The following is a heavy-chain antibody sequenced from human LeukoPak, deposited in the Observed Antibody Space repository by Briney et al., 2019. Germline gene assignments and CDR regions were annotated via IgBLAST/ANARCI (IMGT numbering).Heavy chain of an antibody. V-gene: IGHV1-3*01. CDR1: GYTFTSYA. J-gene: IGHJ4*02. CDR2: INAGNGNT. D-gene: IGHD3-16*01. Sequence: ASVKVSCKASGYTFTSYAMHWMRQAPGQRLEWMGWINAGNGNTKYSQKFQGRVTITRDTSASTAHMELSSLRSEDTAVYYCARDCGITFGGAPLYYFDYWGQGTLVTVSS. CDR3: ARDCGITFGGAPLYYFDY.